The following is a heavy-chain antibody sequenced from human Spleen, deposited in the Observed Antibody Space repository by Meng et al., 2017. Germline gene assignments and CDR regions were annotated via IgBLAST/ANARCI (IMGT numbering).Heavy chain of an antibody. CDR2: TYYRSTWYN. Sequence: PGPGTPPTTPSLTVAISGDSVSSNSAAWSWSRQSPSRGLEWLGRTYYRSTWYNDYAAFVRGRITINPDTSKNQFSLHLNSVTPEDTAVYYCARGGTNWGSFDIWGQGTMVTVSS. V-gene: IGHV6-1*01. CDR3: ARGGTNWGSFDI. J-gene: IGHJ3*02. CDR1: GDSVSSNSAA. D-gene: IGHD7-27*01.